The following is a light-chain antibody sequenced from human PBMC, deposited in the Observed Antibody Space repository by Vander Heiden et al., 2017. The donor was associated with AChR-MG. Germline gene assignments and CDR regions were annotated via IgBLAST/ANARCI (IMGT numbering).Light chain of an antibody. CDR1: RSISSW. CDR2: KAS. Sequence: DIQMTQSPSTLSASVGDRDTITCRASRSISSWLAWYQQKPGKAPKLLIYKASSLESGVPSRFSGSGSGTEFTLTISSLQPDEFATYYCQQYNSYPWTFGQGTKVEIK. J-gene: IGKJ1*01. V-gene: IGKV1-5*03. CDR3: QQYNSYPWT.